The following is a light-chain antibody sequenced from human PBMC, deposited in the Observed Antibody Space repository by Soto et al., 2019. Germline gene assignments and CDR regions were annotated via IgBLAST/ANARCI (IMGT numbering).Light chain of an antibody. CDR2: AAS. V-gene: IGKV1-12*01. CDR1: QGIVSW. CDR3: QQTTSFPLT. J-gene: IGKJ4*01. Sequence: DIQMTQSPSSVSASVGDRVTITCRASQGIVSWLAWYQQKPGKAPKLLIYAASNLQSGVPLRFSGSGSGTDFTLTISSLQPEDCATSCCQQTTSFPLTFGGGTKVEIK.